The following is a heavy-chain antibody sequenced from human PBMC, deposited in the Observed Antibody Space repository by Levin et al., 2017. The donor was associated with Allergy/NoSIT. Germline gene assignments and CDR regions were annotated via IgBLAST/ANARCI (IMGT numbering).Heavy chain of an antibody. Sequence: SQTLSLTCTVSGGSISTYYWNWIRQSPGKGLEWIGNTHYSGTTKHSPSLNSRLTISLDTSKNQLSLRLSSVTAADTAVYYCARRRGDYGEGELDYWGQGTLVIVSS. CDR1: GGSISTYY. D-gene: IGHD4-17*01. CDR2: THYSGTT. V-gene: IGHV4-59*01. CDR3: ARRRGDYGEGELDY. J-gene: IGHJ4*02.